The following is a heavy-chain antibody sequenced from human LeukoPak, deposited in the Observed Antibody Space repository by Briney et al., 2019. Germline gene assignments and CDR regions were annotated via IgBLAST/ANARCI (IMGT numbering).Heavy chain of an antibody. J-gene: IGHJ4*02. CDR3: ERSQRGGTFDY. CDR1: GGSISGSSYY. Sequence: SETLSLTCTVSGGSISGSSYYWGWIRQPPGKGLEWIGSIYYSGSTYYNPSLKSRVTISVDTSKNQFSLKLNSVTATDTAVYYCERSQRGGTFDYGGKGPLVTFSS. D-gene: IGHD3-10*01. CDR2: IYYSGST. V-gene: IGHV4-39*01.